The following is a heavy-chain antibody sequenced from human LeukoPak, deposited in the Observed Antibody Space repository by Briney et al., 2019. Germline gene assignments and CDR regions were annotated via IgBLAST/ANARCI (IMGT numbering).Heavy chain of an antibody. CDR2: ISGGGGST. D-gene: IGHD5-18*01. CDR3: ASARGSNYGSLGD. Sequence: GGSLRLSCAASEFTFSNYAMNWVRQAPGKGLEWVSGISGGGGSTYYADSVKGRFSISRDNSKNTLYPQVNSLRAEDTAVYYCASARGSNYGSLGDWGQGTLVTVSS. CDR1: EFTFSNYA. J-gene: IGHJ4*02. V-gene: IGHV3-23*01.